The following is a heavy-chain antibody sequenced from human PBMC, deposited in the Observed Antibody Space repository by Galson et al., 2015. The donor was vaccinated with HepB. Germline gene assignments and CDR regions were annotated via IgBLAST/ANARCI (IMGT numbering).Heavy chain of an antibody. D-gene: IGHD6-19*01. CDR2: ISYDGSNK. CDR1: GFTFSSYA. V-gene: IGHV3-30*04. Sequence: SLRLSCAASGFTFSSYAMHWVRQAPGKGLEWVAVISYDGSNKYYADSVKGRFTISRDNSKNTLYLQMNSLRAVDTAVYYCARGHSSGWYLHWYFDLWGRGTLVTVSS. J-gene: IGHJ2*01. CDR3: ARGHSSGWYLHWYFDL.